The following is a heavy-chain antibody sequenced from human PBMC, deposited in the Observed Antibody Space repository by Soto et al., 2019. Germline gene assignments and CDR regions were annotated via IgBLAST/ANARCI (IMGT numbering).Heavy chain of an antibody. J-gene: IGHJ4*02. Sequence: ASVKVSCKASGYTFTSDAMHWVRQAPGQRLEWMGWINAGNGNTKYSQKFQGRVTITRDTSASTAYMELSSLRSEDTAVYYCARGLGLYYFDDWGQGTLVTVSS. V-gene: IGHV1-3*01. CDR3: ARGLGLYYFDD. CDR1: GYTFTSDA. D-gene: IGHD1-26*01. CDR2: INAGNGNT.